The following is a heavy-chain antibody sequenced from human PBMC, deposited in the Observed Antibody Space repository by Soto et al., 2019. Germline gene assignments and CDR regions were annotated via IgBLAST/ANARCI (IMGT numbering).Heavy chain of an antibody. CDR3: AKDVLKARGYSYGPFDY. V-gene: IGHV3-23*01. D-gene: IGHD5-18*01. Sequence: GSLRLSCAASGFTFSSYAMSWVRQAPGKGLEWVSGISGSGGSTYSADSVKGRFTISRDNSKNTLYLQMNSLRAEDTAVYYCAKDVLKARGYSYGPFDYWGQGTLVTVSS. J-gene: IGHJ4*02. CDR1: GFTFSSYA. CDR2: ISGSGGST.